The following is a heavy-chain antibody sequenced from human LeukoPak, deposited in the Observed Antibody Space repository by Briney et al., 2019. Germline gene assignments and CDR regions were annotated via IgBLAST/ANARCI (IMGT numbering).Heavy chain of an antibody. J-gene: IGHJ4*02. CDR1: GGTFGSYA. CDR2: IIPLFGAP. D-gene: IGHD6-13*01. Sequence: GASVKVSCKPSGGTFGSYAISWVRQAPGQGLEWVGGIIPLFGAPLYAQKFQGRVTITADERTSTVYMDLSSLRSDDTAVYYCARDEEKAAGSLWGQETPVIVSS. V-gene: IGHV1-69*13. CDR3: ARDEEKAAGSL.